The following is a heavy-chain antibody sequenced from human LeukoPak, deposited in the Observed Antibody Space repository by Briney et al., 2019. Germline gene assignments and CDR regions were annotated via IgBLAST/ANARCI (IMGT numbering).Heavy chain of an antibody. V-gene: IGHV3-11*04. J-gene: IGHJ6*03. CDR2: ISSSGSTI. Sequence: PGGSLRLSCAASGFTFSDYYMSWIRQAPGKGLEWVSYISSSGSTIYYADSVKGRFTISRDNAKNSLYLQMNSLRAEDTAVYYCARVGIAARPTEYYYYFYMDVWGKGTTVTVSS. CDR1: GFTFSDYY. D-gene: IGHD6-6*01. CDR3: ARVGIAARPTEYYYYFYMDV.